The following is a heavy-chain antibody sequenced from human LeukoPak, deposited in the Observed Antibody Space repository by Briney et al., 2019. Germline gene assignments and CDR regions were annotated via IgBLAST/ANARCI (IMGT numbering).Heavy chain of an antibody. CDR3: ARPGGPSWNDAFDI. J-gene: IGHJ3*02. Sequence: SVKVSCKASGGAFSSYAISWVRQAPGQGLEWMGGIIPIFGTANYAQKFQGRVTITADESTSTAYMELSSLRSEDTAVYYCARPGGPSWNDAFDIWGQGTMVTVSS. V-gene: IGHV1-69*13. CDR2: IIPIFGTA. CDR1: GGAFSSYA. D-gene: IGHD2-2*01.